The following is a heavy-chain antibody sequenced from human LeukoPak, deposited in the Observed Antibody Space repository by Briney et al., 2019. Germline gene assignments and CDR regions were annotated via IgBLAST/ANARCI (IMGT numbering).Heavy chain of an antibody. CDR3: ARHGITTPFGY. J-gene: IGHJ4*02. Sequence: KTSETLSLTCTVSGGSISSSSYYWGWIRQPPGKGLEWIGSIYYSGSTYYNPSLKSRVTISVDTSKNQFSLKLSSVTAADTAVYYCARHGITTPFGYWGQGTLVTVSS. CDR1: GGSISSSSYY. V-gene: IGHV4-39*01. D-gene: IGHD1/OR15-1a*01. CDR2: IYYSGST.